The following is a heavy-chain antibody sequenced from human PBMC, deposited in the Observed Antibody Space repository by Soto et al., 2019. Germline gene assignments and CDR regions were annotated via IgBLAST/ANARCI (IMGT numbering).Heavy chain of an antibody. CDR2: ISSSSSTI. CDR3: ARVECIQLWLYYYYYMDV. J-gene: IGHJ6*03. D-gene: IGHD5-18*01. Sequence: GVSLRLSCAASGFTFSSYSMNWVRQAPGKGLEWVSYISSSSSTIYYADSVKGRFTISRDNAKNSLYLQMNSLRDEDPSVYYCARVECIQLWLYYYYYMDVWGKGTTVTVSS. V-gene: IGHV3-48*02. CDR1: GFTFSSYS.